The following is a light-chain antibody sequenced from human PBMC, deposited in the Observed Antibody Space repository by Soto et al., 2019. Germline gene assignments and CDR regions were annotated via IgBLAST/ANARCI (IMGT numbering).Light chain of an antibody. V-gene: IGKV1-5*03. J-gene: IGKJ1*01. CDR1: QSISSW. CDR2: KAS. Sequence: DNHMTQSPSTLSPSVGARVTITCRASQSISSWLAWYQQKPGQAPNLLIYKASSLRSGVPSRFSGSGSGTEFTLTISSLQPDDSATYYCQQYKSYPWTFGQGTKV. CDR3: QQYKSYPWT.